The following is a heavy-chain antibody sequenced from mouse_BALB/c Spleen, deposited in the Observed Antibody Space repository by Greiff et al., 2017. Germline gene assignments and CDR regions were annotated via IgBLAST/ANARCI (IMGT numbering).Heavy chain of an antibody. Sequence: EVKLMESGGGLVQPGGSRKLSCAASGFTFSSFGMHWVRQAPEKGLEWVAYISSGSSTIYYADTVKGRFTISRDNPKNTLFLQMTSLRSEDTAMYYCARVVPGDYAMDYWGQGTSVTVSS. CDR2: ISSGSSTI. V-gene: IGHV5-17*02. J-gene: IGHJ4*01. CDR1: GFTFSSFG. CDR3: ARVVPGDYAMDY. D-gene: IGHD1-1*02.